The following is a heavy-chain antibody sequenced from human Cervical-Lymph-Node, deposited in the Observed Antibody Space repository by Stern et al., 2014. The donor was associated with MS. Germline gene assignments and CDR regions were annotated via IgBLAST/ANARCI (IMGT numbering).Heavy chain of an antibody. CDR3: ARTGTVVTSGYYYGMDV. D-gene: IGHD4-23*01. J-gene: IGHJ6*02. CDR1: GYNFTDYG. Sequence: QVQLVQSGAEVKKPGASVKVSCKTAGYNFTDYGIIWVRQAPGQRLEWTGWITNGNGNRRYSQKIQGRVTITRDTSASTAYMELSSLRSEDTAVYYCARTGTVVTSGYYYGMDVWGQGTTVTVSS. CDR2: ITNGNGNR. V-gene: IGHV1-3*04.